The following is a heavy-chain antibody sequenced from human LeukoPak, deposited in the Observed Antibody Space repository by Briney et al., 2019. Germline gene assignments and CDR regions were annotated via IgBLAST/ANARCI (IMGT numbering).Heavy chain of an antibody. CDR1: GFTFSSYA. CDR2: VSGSGSST. D-gene: IGHD3-16*01. CDR3: TKGLESYITGAVWD. V-gene: IGHV3-23*01. Sequence: GGSLRLSCAASGFTFSSYAMSWVRQAPGKGLEWVSGVSGSGSSTYYADSVKGRFTISRDNSKNTLYLQIKSLRAEDTAVYYCTKGLESYITGAVWDWGQGTLVTVSS. J-gene: IGHJ4*02.